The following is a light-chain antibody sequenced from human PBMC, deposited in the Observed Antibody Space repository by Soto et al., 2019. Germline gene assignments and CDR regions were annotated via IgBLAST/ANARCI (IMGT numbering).Light chain of an antibody. CDR1: ESINFN. J-gene: IGKJ3*01. CDR3: QQRTNWLFT. Sequence: EVVMTQSPVTLSVSPGEGATLSCRASESINFNLAWYQQKPGQAPRLLIYATSNRATGIPGRFSGSGSGTDFTLTISSLEPEDFAVYYCQQRTNWLFTFGPGQQGGCQ. V-gene: IGKV3-11*01. CDR2: ATS.